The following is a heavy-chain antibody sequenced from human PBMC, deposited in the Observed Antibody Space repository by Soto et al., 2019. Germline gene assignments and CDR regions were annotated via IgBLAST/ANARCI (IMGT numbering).Heavy chain of an antibody. CDR3: ARALTGSNAFDI. D-gene: IGHD3-9*01. CDR2: ISISSTYI. Sequence: EVQLVESGGGLVKPGGSLRLSCAASGFTFSSCDMNWVRQAPGKGPEWVSSISISSTYIYYADSMKGRFTISRDNAKNSLYLQMNGLRAEDTAVYYCARALTGSNAFDIWGQGTMVTVSS. J-gene: IGHJ3*02. V-gene: IGHV3-21*01. CDR1: GFTFSSCD.